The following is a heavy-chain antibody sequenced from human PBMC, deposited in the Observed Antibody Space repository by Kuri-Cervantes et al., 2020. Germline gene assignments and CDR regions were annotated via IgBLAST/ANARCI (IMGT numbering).Heavy chain of an antibody. Sequence: GESLKISCAASGFTFDDYAMHWVRQAPGKGLEWVAVIWYDGSNKYYADSVKGRFTISSDNSKNTLYLQMNSLRAEDTAVYYCAGVLGGIDYWGQGTLVTVSS. D-gene: IGHD3-16*01. CDR1: GFTFDDYA. V-gene: IGHV3-33*08. CDR3: AGVLGGIDY. CDR2: IWYDGSNK. J-gene: IGHJ4*02.